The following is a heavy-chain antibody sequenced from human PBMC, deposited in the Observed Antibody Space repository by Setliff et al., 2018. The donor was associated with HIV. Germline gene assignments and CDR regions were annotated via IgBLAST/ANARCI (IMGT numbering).Heavy chain of an antibody. CDR1: GGSFTDYY. CDR3: ARGARLLAAYSDRWDYFYMDV. J-gene: IGHJ6*03. CDR2: INHSGST. Sequence: TLSLTCAVFGGSFTDYYWIWIRQPPGKGLEWIGEINHSGSTHYNPSLKSRFIISVDTSRDQFSLKVNSMTAADTAVYYCARGARLLAAYSDRWDYFYMDVWGKGTTVTVSS. D-gene: IGHD1-26*01. V-gene: IGHV4-34*01.